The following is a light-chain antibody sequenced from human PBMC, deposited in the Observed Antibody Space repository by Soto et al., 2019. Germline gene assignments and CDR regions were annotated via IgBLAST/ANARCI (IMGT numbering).Light chain of an antibody. J-gene: IGKJ2*01. V-gene: IGKV3-15*01. CDR3: QQHNHWPS. Sequence: EIVMTQSPATLPVSPGESATLSCRASQSIASNLAWYQQKPGQAPRLLIHSASAGATGIPPRFSGSGSGTEFSLTISSLQYEDFAVYYCQQHNHWPSFGQGTNREIK. CDR2: SAS. CDR1: QSIASN.